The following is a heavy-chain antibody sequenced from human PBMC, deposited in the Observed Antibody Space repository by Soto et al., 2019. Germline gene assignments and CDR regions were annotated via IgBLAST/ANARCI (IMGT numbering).Heavy chain of an antibody. V-gene: IGHV1-46*01. CDR3: ARDVEYSYGPAAFGMDA. CDR1: GYTFTSYY. Sequence: QVQLVQSGAEVKKPGASVKVSCKASGYTFTSYYMHWVRQAPGQGVEWMGIINPSGGSTSYAQKSQGRVTRTRDRSKSTVYMGLSSLRSEDRAVYYCARDVEYSYGPAAFGMDAW. J-gene: IGHJ6*01. CDR2: INPSGGST. D-gene: IGHD5-18*01.